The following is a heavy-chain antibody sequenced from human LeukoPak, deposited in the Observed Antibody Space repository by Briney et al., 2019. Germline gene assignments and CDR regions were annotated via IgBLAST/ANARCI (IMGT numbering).Heavy chain of an antibody. Sequence: GGSLRLSCVVSGFTFSSYSMSWVRQAPGKGLEWVSSISASSNFISYADSVKGRFTISRDNTKKSLYLQMNSVRAEDTAVYYCARDPGYSSGWFDYWGQGALVTVSS. D-gene: IGHD6-19*01. J-gene: IGHJ4*02. V-gene: IGHV3-21*01. CDR2: ISASSNFI. CDR1: GFTFSSYS. CDR3: ARDPGYSSGWFDY.